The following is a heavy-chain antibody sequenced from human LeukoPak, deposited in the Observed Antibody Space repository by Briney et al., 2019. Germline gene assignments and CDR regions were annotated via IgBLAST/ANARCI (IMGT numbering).Heavy chain of an antibody. J-gene: IGHJ4*02. Sequence: PGGSLRLSCAASGFTFSTYNMNWVRQAPGKGLEWVSAVGGTDGRTYYAAFVKGRFTISRDNAKNSLSLQMNSLRHEDTAVYYCARDVRFYFDNWGQGTLVTVSS. V-gene: IGHV3-21*01. CDR2: VGGTDGRT. CDR1: GFTFSTYN. CDR3: ARDVRFYFDN.